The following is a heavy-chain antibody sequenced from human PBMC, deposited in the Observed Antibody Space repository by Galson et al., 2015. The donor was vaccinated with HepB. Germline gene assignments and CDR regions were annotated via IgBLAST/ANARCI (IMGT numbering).Heavy chain of an antibody. D-gene: IGHD2-2*01. CDR3: ARARYSTSPPDY. V-gene: IGHV1-18*01. CDR2: ISAYNGNT. J-gene: IGHJ4*02. CDR1: GYTFITYT. Sequence: SVKVSCKASGYTFITYTINWVRQAPGQGLEWMGWISAYNGNTNYAQNLQGRVTMTTDTSTSTAYMVLRSLRSDDTAVYYCARARYSTSPPDYWGQGTLVTVSS.